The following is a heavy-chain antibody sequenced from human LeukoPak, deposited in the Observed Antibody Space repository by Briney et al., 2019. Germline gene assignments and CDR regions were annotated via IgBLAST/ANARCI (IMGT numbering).Heavy chain of an antibody. V-gene: IGHV3-30-3*02. CDR2: ISHDGRNT. CDR1: GFTFSQFA. CDR3: AKYGVGETYFGDY. J-gene: IGHJ4*02. Sequence: QTGGSLRLSCAASGFTFSQFAVHWVRQAPGKGLEWVADISHDGRNTYYADSVKGRFTISRDNSKNTLFLQMNSLRAEDTAIYYCAKYGVGETYFGDYWGQGALVTVSS. D-gene: IGHD1-26*01.